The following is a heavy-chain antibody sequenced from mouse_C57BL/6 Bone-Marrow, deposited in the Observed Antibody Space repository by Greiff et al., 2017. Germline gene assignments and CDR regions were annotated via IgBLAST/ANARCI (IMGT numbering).Heavy chain of an antibody. CDR3: ARTHRSLTGPGYWYFDV. Sequence: VKLMESGPELVKPGASVKLSCKASGYTFTSYDINWVKQRPGQGLEWIGWIYPRDGSTKYNEKFKGKATLTVDTSSSTAYMELHSLTSEDSAVYFCARTHRSLTGPGYWYFDVWGTGTTVTVSS. V-gene: IGHV1-85*01. J-gene: IGHJ1*03. CDR1: GYTFTSYD. D-gene: IGHD4-1*01. CDR2: IYPRDGST.